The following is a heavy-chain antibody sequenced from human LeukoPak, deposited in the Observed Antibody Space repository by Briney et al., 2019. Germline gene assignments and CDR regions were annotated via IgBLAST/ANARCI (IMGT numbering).Heavy chain of an antibody. J-gene: IGHJ4*02. D-gene: IGHD2-15*01. V-gene: IGHV3-23*01. CDR3: ATQRPQYCSGGTCYLGAFDY. CDR1: RFTFRSYA. Sequence: PGGSLRLSCAASRFTFRSYAMTWVRQAPGKGLEWVSRISGSGGTTYYADSVKGRFTISRDNSKNTLSLQMNSLRTEDTAIYYCATQRPQYCSGGTCYLGAFDYWGQETLVTVSS. CDR2: ISGSGGTT.